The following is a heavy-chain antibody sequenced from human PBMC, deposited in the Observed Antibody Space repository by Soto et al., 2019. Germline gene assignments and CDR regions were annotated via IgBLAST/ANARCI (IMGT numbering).Heavy chain of an antibody. V-gene: IGHV1-2*04. CDR2: INPNSGGT. CDR3: ARGPTFGSSIDY. J-gene: IGHJ4*02. Sequence: GASVKVSCKASGYTFTGYYMHWVRQAPGQGLDWMGCINPNSGGTNYAQKFQGWVTMTRDTSISTAYMELSRLRSDDTAVYYCARGPTFGSSIDYWGQGTLVTVSS. D-gene: IGHD3-10*01. CDR1: GYTFTGYY.